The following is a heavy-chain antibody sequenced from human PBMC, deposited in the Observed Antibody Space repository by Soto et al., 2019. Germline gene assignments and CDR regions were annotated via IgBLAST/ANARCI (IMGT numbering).Heavy chain of an antibody. J-gene: IGHJ4*03. CDR1: GGSISSSGSY. CDR3: ARHGGSYYRSYFDY. Sequence: LETLSLTCTVAGGSISSSGSYCGRIRQPPGKGLEWIGTIFYGGSTYYNPSLKSRVTISVDTSKNQFSLKLSSVTAADTAVFYCARHGGSYYRSYFDYWGQGTLVTVSS. CDR2: IFYGGST. D-gene: IGHD1-26*01. V-gene: IGHV4-39*01.